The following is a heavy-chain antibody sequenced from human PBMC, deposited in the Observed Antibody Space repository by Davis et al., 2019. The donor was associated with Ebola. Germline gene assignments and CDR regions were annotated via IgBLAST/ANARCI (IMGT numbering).Heavy chain of an antibody. CDR1: GFTFSSYA. D-gene: IGHD6-19*01. CDR3: VGSGFGY. V-gene: IGHV3-23*01. CDR2: ISGSGGST. J-gene: IGHJ4*02. Sequence: GESLKISCAASGFTFSSYAMSWVRQAPGKGLEWVSAISGSGGSTYYADSVKGRFTISRDNSKNTLYLQMNSLRAEDTAVYYCVGSGFGYWGQGTLVTVSS.